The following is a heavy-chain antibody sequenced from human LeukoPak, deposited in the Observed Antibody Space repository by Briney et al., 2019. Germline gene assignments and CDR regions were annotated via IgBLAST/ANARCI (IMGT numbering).Heavy chain of an antibody. CDR2: IGGNGET. D-gene: IGHD3-16*01. Sequence: GGSLRLSCAATGLSFSSFAMSWVRQGPARGLEWVSSIGGNGETFYADSVKGRFTLSSDSSRNTVYFQLNNLRVEDTAIYYCAKASWVSSPDAVRWGQGTLVSVSS. CDR1: GLSFSSFA. J-gene: IGHJ4*02. CDR3: AKASWVSSPDAVR. V-gene: IGHV3-23*01.